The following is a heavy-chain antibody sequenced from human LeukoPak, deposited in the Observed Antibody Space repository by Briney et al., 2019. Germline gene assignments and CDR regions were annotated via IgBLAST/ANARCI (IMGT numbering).Heavy chain of an antibody. CDR3: ARVTLGYFDY. J-gene: IGHJ4*02. CDR1: GFTFSSYA. Sequence: PGRSLRLSCAASGFTFSSYAMHWVRQAPGKGLEWVAVISYDGSNKYYADSVKGRFTISRDNSKNTLYLQMNSLRAEDTAAYYCARVTLGYFDYWGQGTLVTVSS. V-gene: IGHV3-30*04. CDR2: ISYDGSNK. D-gene: IGHD1-26*01.